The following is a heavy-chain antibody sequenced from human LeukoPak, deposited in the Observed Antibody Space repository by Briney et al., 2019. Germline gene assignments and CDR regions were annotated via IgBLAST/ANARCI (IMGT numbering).Heavy chain of an antibody. Sequence: ASVKVSCKVSGYTLTELSMHWVRQAPGKGLEWMGGFDPEDGETIYAQKFQGRVTMTEDTSTDTAYMELNSLRFEDTAVYYCAKNYDFLTGYANWGQGTLVTVSS. D-gene: IGHD3-9*01. J-gene: IGHJ4*02. CDR2: FDPEDGET. CDR1: GYTLTELS. CDR3: AKNYDFLTGYAN. V-gene: IGHV1-24*01.